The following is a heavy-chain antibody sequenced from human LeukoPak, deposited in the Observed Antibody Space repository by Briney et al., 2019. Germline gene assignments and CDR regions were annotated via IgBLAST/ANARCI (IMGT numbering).Heavy chain of an antibody. D-gene: IGHD3-3*01. J-gene: IGHJ6*02. CDR1: GFTFSSYA. CDR3: ARVYYDFWSGYYNYYGMDV. V-gene: IGHV3-74*01. Sequence: GRSLRLSCAASGFTFSSYAMSWVRQTPGKGMVWVSRINSDGSSTSYADSVKGRFTISRDNAKNTLYLQMNSLRAEDTAVYYCARVYYDFWSGYYNYYGMDVWGQGTTVTVSS. CDR2: INSDGSST.